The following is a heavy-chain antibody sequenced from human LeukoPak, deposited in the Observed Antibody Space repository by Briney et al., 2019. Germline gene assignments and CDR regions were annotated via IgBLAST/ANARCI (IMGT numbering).Heavy chain of an antibody. Sequence: SETLSLTCSVSGGSISSYYWGWIRQPPGKGLEWIGYISFSGKTNYNSSLEGRLSISVDTSKNQFSLRLESVTAADTAVYYCARDRGGWGIDYWGQGKLVIVSS. J-gene: IGHJ4*02. CDR2: ISFSGKT. V-gene: IGHV4-59*01. CDR1: GGSISSYY. D-gene: IGHD6-19*01. CDR3: ARDRGGWGIDY.